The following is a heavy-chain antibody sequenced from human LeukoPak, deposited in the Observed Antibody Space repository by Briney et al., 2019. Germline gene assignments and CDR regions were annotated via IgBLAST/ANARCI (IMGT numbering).Heavy chain of an antibody. CDR3: TRGGELMNF. J-gene: IGHJ4*02. CDR1: GGSISSYY. CDR2: IYTSGRT. D-gene: IGHD1-26*01. Sequence: SETLSLTCTVSGGSISSYYRTWIRQPAGKGLEWIGRIYTSGRTNYNPSLKSRVTISIDASKNQFSLRLSSVTAADTAVYYCTRGGELMNFWGQGTLVTVSS. V-gene: IGHV4-4*07.